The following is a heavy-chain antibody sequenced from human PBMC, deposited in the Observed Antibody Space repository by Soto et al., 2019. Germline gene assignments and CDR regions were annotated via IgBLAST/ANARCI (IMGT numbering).Heavy chain of an antibody. CDR1: GYTFTGYY. Sequence: ASVKVSCKASGYTFTGYYMHWVRQAPGQGLEWMGWINPNSGCTNYAQKFQGRVTMTRDTSISTAYMDLSRLRSEDTAVYYCATDFPYGSGQGDYWGQGTRVTVPQ. CDR3: ATDFPYGSGQGDY. J-gene: IGHJ4*02. V-gene: IGHV1-2*02. CDR2: INPNSGCT. D-gene: IGHD3-10*01.